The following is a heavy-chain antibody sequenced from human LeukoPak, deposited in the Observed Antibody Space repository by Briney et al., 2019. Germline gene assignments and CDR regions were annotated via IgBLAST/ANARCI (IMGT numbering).Heavy chain of an antibody. CDR3: ARFWSGYDY. CDR1: GYTFTSYG. Sequence: ASVKVSCKASGYTFTSYGISWVRQAPGQGLEWMGWISAYNGNTDYAQKLQGRVTMTTDTSTSTAYRELRSLRSDDTAVYYCARFWSGYDYWGQGTLVTVSS. J-gene: IGHJ4*02. V-gene: IGHV1-18*01. CDR2: ISAYNGNT. D-gene: IGHD3-3*01.